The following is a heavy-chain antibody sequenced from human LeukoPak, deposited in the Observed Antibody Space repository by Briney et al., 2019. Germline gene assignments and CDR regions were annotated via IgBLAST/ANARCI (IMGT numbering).Heavy chain of an antibody. J-gene: IGHJ6*02. CDR2: ISSSSSYI. Sequence: GGSLRLSCAASGFTFSSYSMNWVRQAPGKGLEWVSSISSSSSYIYYADSVKGRFTISRDNAKNSLYLQMNSLGAEDTAVYYCASNLDTASPYGMDVWGQGTTVTVSS. D-gene: IGHD5-18*01. CDR1: GFTFSSYS. CDR3: ASNLDTASPYGMDV. V-gene: IGHV3-21*01.